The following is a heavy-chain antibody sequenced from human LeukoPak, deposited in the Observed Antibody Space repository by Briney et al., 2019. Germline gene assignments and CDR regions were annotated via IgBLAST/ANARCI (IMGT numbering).Heavy chain of an antibody. D-gene: IGHD6-19*01. Sequence: GGSLRLSCAASGFTFSSYAMSWIRQAPGKGLEWVSYISSSGSTIYYADSVKGRFTISRDNAKNSLYLQMNSLRAEDTAVYYCVGSSGWYAFDYWGQGTLVTVSS. CDR3: VGSSGWYAFDY. CDR1: GFTFSSYA. V-gene: IGHV3-11*01. CDR2: ISSSGSTI. J-gene: IGHJ4*02.